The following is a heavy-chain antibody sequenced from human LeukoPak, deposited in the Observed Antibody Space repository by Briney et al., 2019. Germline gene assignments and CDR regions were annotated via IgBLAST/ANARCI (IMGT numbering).Heavy chain of an antibody. J-gene: IGHJ4*02. Sequence: ASVKVSCKASGYTFTGYYMHWVRQAPGQGLEWMGWINPNSGGTNYAQKLQGRVTMTTDTSTSTAYMELRSLRSDDTAVYYCARMRGGATTAYDYWGRGTLVTVSS. CDR3: ARMRGGATTAYDY. D-gene: IGHD1-26*01. CDR2: INPNSGGT. CDR1: GYTFTGYY. V-gene: IGHV1-2*02.